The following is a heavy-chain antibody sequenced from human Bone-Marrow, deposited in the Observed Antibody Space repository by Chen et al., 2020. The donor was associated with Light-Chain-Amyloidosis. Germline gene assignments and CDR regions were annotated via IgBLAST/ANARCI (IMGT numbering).Heavy chain of an antibody. Sequence: QLQLQESGPGLVKPSETLSLTCTVSGGSIRSSSYYWGWIRQPPGKGLEWIGSIFYSGSTHYNPSLKSRVTITADTAKNQFSLNLTTVTAADTATYYCARGAVGGTTGVWGQGTLVTVSS. D-gene: IGHD1-26*01. V-gene: IGHV4-39*07. J-gene: IGHJ4*02. CDR1: GGSIRSSSYY. CDR2: IFYSGST. CDR3: ARGAVGGTTGV.